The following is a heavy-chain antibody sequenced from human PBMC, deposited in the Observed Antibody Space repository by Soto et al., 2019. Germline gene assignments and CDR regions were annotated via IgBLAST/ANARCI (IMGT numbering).Heavy chain of an antibody. CDR3: AKPSVSYSYYYGMDV. V-gene: IGHV4-59*01. CDR1: GASIRSFF. CDR2: IYYSVST. J-gene: IGHJ6*02. D-gene: IGHD1-26*01. Sequence: QVHLQESGPGLVKPSETLSLTCTVSGASIRSFFWTWIRQPPGRGLEWIGNIYYSVSTNYNPYLNHRVTMSVDTSKNQFSLMLTSVTAADTAVYYCAKPSVSYSYYYGMDVWGQGTTVTVSS.